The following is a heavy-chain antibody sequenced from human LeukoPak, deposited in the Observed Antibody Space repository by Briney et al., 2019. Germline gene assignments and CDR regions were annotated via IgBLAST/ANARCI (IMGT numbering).Heavy chain of an antibody. Sequence: ASVKVSCKASGGTFSSYAISWVLQAPGQGLEWMGGIIPIFGTANYAQKFQGRVTITADESTSTAYMELSSLRSEDTAVYYCARDRGIVVVPAAEYYYYYMDVWGKGTTVTVSS. CDR1: GGTFSSYA. V-gene: IGHV1-69*13. CDR3: ARDRGIVVVPAAEYYYYYMDV. J-gene: IGHJ6*03. D-gene: IGHD2-2*01. CDR2: IIPIFGTA.